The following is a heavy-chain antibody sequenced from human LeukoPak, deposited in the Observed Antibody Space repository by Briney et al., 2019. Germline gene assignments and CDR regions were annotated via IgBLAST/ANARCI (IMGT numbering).Heavy chain of an antibody. Sequence: SETLSLTCSVSGGSISSYYWSWIRQPPGKGLEWIGYISYSGNTNYNPSLKSRVTISVDTSKNQFSLKLSSVTAADPAVYYCATRSTGVAATFDCWGQGALVAVSS. D-gene: IGHD2-15*01. V-gene: IGHV4-59*01. J-gene: IGHJ4*02. CDR2: ISYSGNT. CDR3: ATRSTGVAATFDC. CDR1: GGSISSYY.